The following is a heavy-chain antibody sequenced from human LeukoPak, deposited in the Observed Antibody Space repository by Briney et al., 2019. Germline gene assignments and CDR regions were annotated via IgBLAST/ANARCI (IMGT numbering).Heavy chain of an antibody. CDR2: IYYSGST. Sequence: SETLSLTCTVSGGSISSYYWSWIRQPPGKGLEWIGYIYYSGSTNYNPSLKSRVTISVDTSKNQFSLKLSSVTAADTAVYYCARVGYSYGFYYFDYWGQGTLVTVSS. J-gene: IGHJ4*02. CDR1: GGSISSYY. CDR3: ARVGYSYGFYYFDY. V-gene: IGHV4-59*01. D-gene: IGHD5-18*01.